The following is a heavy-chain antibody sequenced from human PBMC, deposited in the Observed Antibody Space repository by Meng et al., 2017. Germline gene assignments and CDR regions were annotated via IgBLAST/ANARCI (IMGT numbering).Heavy chain of an antibody. D-gene: IGHD3-3*01. Sequence: VQLPESGPGLLKPSETLSLTCTVSGGSISSYYGSWIRQPPGKGLEWIGYIYYSGSTNYNPSLKSRVTISVDTSKNQFSLKLSSVTAADTAVYYCARGYDFWSGQYYFDYWGQGTLVTVSS. CDR2: IYYSGST. CDR3: ARGYDFWSGQYYFDY. J-gene: IGHJ4*02. CDR1: GGSISSYY. V-gene: IGHV4-59*01.